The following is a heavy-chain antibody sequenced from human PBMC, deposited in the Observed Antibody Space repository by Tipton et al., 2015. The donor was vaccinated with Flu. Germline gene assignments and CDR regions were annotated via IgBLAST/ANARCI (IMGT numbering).Heavy chain of an antibody. J-gene: IGHJ4*02. CDR2: IYSGGST. CDR3: ARDSSGYFYYFDY. CDR1: GFTVSSNY. Sequence: SLRLSCAASGFTVSSNYMSWVRQAPGKGLEWVSVIYSGGSTYYADSVKGRFTISRDNSKNTLYLQMNCLRAEDTAVYYCARDSSGYFYYFDYWGQGTLVTVSS. V-gene: IGHV3-53*01. D-gene: IGHD3-22*01.